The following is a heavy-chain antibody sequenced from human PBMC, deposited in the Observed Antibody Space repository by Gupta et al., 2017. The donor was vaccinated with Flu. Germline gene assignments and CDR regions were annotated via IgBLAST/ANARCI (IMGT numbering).Heavy chain of an antibody. CDR1: GFTFKNAW. CDR3: TTGFDSAWHDGH. D-gene: IGHD3-9*01. V-gene: IGHV3-15*01. Sequence: EGQPVASGGGLIKPVESLRLSCAAYGFTFKNAWMNWVRQAPGKGVEWGGRIKRKVDGETTDYAAPVKGRFTISRDDSKNMLYLQRTSLSTEDTAMYYCTTGFDSAWHDGHWGQGTLVTVSS. CDR2: IKRKVDGETT. J-gene: IGHJ4*02.